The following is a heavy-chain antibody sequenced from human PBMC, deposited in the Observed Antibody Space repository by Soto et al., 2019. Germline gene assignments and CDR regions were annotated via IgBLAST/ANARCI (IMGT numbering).Heavy chain of an antibody. D-gene: IGHD1-20*01. V-gene: IGHV3-30*18. Sequence: PGGSLRLSCAASGFTFSSYGMHWVRQAPGKGLEWVAVISYDGSNKYYADSVKGRFTISRDNSKNTLYLQMNSLRAEDTAVYYCAKDITGTHYYYGMDVWGQGTTVTVSS. CDR3: AKDITGTHYYYGMDV. CDR2: ISYDGSNK. CDR1: GFTFSSYG. J-gene: IGHJ6*02.